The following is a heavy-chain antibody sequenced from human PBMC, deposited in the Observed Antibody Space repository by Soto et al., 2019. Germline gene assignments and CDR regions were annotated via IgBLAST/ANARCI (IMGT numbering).Heavy chain of an antibody. J-gene: IGHJ4*02. Sequence: QVQLVQSGTEVKKPGASVKVSCKASGFTFTSYAFSWVRQAPGQGLERMGWISAYNGNTNYAEKFQGRVTMTTDASTTTAYMELRSLTYDDTAVYYCARDFTGWPPDGVDYWGQGTLVTVSS. CDR1: GFTFTSYA. CDR2: ISAYNGNT. D-gene: IGHD3-16*01. V-gene: IGHV1-18*01. CDR3: ARDFTGWPPDGVDY.